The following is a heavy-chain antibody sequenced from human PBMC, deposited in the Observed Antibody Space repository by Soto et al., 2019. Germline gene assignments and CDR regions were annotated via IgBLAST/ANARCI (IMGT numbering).Heavy chain of an antibody. Sequence: SETLSLTCTVSGDSISSADYYWSWIRQTPGKGLEWIGHIFYSGTTYYNPSLKSRLTISVDTSKNHFSLRLTSVTAADTAVYYCARDLWVEPELYYYVTDVWGHGTISTVSS. CDR2: IFYSGTT. V-gene: IGHV4-30-4*01. CDR3: ARDLWVEPELYYYVTDV. D-gene: IGHD1-1*01. CDR1: GDSISSADYY. J-gene: IGHJ6*02.